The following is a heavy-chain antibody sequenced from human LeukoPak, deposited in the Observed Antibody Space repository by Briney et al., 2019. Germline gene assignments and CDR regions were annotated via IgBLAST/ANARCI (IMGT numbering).Heavy chain of an antibody. CDR3: AGSLQGDYYYMDV. Sequence: ASVKVSCKASGGTFSSYAISWVRQAPGQGLEWMGGIIPIFGTANYAQKFQGRVTITTDESTSTAYMELSSLRSEDTAVYYCAGSLQGDYYYMDVWGKGTTVTASS. V-gene: IGHV1-69*05. J-gene: IGHJ6*03. CDR2: IIPIFGTA. CDR1: GGTFSSYA.